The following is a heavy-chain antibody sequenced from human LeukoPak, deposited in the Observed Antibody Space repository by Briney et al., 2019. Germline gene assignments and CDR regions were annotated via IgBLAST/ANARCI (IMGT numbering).Heavy chain of an antibody. Sequence: PGGSLRLSCAASGFTFSSYSMNWVRQAPGKGLEWVSSISSSSSYIYYADSVKGRFTISRDNAKNSLYLQMNSLRAEDTAVYYCARATFGEFLNLDAFDIWGQGTMVTVSS. D-gene: IGHD3-10*02. CDR1: GFTFSSYS. CDR2: ISSSSSYI. J-gene: IGHJ3*02. CDR3: ARATFGEFLNLDAFDI. V-gene: IGHV3-21*01.